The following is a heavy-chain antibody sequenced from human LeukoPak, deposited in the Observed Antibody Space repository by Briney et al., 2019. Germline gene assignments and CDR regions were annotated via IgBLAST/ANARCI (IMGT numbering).Heavy chain of an antibody. Sequence: GGSLRPSCAASGFTFSSYAMSWVRQAPGKGLEWVSAFSGSGGSTYYADSVKGRFTISRDNSKNTLYLQMNSLRAEDTALYYCAKRHSSSWYFWGQGTLVTVSS. CDR2: FSGSGGST. CDR3: AKRHSSSWYF. J-gene: IGHJ4*02. CDR1: GFTFSSYA. V-gene: IGHV3-23*01. D-gene: IGHD6-13*01.